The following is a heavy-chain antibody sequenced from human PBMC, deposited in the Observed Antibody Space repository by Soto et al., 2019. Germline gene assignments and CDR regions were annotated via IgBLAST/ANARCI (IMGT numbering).Heavy chain of an antibody. Sequence: QLQLQESGPGLVKPSETLSLTCTVSGGSISSSSYYWGWIRQPPGKGLGWIGSIYYSGSTYYNPSLTSRVTLSVDTSKNQFSLKLSSVTAADTAVYSCASRDSSPHSRYWGQGTLVTVSS. J-gene: IGHJ4*02. CDR3: ASRDSSPHSRY. V-gene: IGHV4-39*01. CDR1: GGSISSSSYY. CDR2: IYYSGST. D-gene: IGHD2-15*01.